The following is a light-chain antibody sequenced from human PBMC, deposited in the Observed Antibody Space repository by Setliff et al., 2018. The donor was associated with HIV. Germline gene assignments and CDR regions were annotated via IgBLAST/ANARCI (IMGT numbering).Light chain of an antibody. CDR2: EVT. Sequence: SALAQPPSASGSPGQSVTISCTGTSSDIGDYNYVSWFQHRPGNAPKLIIYEVTKRPSGVPNRFSGSKSGNTASLTVSWLQTEDEADYYCSSYAGNNLYVFGTGTKVT. J-gene: IGLJ1*01. CDR1: SSDIGDYNY. CDR3: SSYAGNNLYV. V-gene: IGLV2-8*01.